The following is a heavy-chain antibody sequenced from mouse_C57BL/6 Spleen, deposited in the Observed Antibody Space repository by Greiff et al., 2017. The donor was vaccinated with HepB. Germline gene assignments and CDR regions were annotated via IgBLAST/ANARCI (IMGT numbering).Heavy chain of an antibody. Sequence: VQLQQPGAELVRPGSSVKLSCKASGYTFTSYWMDWVKQRPGQGLEWIGNIYPSDSETHYNQKFKDKATLTVDKSSSTAYMKLSSLTSEDSAVYYCARRAYYGPCSYWGQGTLVTVSA. D-gene: IGHD2-10*01. V-gene: IGHV1-61*01. CDR2: IYPSDSET. J-gene: IGHJ3*01. CDR3: ARRAYYGPCSY. CDR1: GYTFTSYW.